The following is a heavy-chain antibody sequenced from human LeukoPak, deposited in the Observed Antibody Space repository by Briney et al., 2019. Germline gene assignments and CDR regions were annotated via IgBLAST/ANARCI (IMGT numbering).Heavy chain of an antibody. Sequence: SETLSLTCTVSGGSISSYYWSWIRQPAGKGLEWIGRIYTSGSTNYNPSLKSRVTMSVDTSKNQFSLKLSSVTAADTAVYYCARVIAAAGTRWAFDIWGQGTMVTVSS. J-gene: IGHJ3*02. CDR3: ARVIAAAGTRWAFDI. CDR2: IYTSGST. D-gene: IGHD6-13*01. CDR1: GGSISSYY. V-gene: IGHV4-4*07.